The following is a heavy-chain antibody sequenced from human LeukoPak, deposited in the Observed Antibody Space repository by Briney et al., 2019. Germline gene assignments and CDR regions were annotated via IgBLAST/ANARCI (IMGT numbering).Heavy chain of an antibody. Sequence: GGSLRLSCAASGFTFSSYWMSWVRQAPGKGLEGVADIKQDGSEKYYVDSVKGRFTISRDNAKNSLYLQMNSLRAEDTAVYYCASAKRGYSYAPRRYVWGKGTTVTVSS. CDR2: IKQDGSEK. CDR3: ASAKRGYSYAPRRYV. J-gene: IGHJ6*04. D-gene: IGHD5-18*01. V-gene: IGHV3-7*01. CDR1: GFTFSSYW.